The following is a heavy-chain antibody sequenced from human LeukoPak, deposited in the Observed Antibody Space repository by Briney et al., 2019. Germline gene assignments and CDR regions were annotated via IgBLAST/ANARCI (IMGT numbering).Heavy chain of an antibody. V-gene: IGHV3-21*01. J-gene: IGHJ4*02. Sequence: GGSLRLSCAASGFTFSSYSMNWVRQAPGKGLEWVSSISGNSRYIYYADSVKGRFTISRDNARNSLYLQMNSLRPEDTAVYYCASQYASSSNYWGQGTLVTVSP. CDR1: GFTFSSYS. D-gene: IGHD6-6*01. CDR2: ISGNSRYI. CDR3: ASQYASSSNY.